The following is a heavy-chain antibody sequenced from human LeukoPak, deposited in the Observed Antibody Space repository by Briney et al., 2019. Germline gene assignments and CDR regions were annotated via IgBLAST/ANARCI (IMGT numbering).Heavy chain of an antibody. Sequence: KPSQTLSLTCTVSGGSISSGGYYWSWIRQPPGKGLEWIGYIYHSGSTYYNPSLKSRVTISVDRSKNQFSLKLSSVTAADTAVYYCARARREWGEGRNWFDPWGQGTLVTVSS. D-gene: IGHD3-3*01. V-gene: IGHV4-30-2*01. CDR1: GGSISSGGYY. CDR3: ARARREWGEGRNWFDP. J-gene: IGHJ5*02. CDR2: IYHSGST.